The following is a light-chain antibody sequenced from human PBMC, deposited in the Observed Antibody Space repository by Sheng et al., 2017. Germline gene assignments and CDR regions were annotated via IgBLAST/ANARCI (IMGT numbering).Light chain of an antibody. V-gene: IGKV1-27*01. CDR2: AAS. CDR1: QGISRY. Sequence: IQLTQSPSSLSAYVGDRVTITCRASQGISRYLAWYQQKPGKAPKLLIYAASTLHSGVPSRFSGGGSGTDFTLTISSLQPEDVATYYCQKFNSALWTFGQGTKVEIK. CDR3: QKFNSALWT. J-gene: IGKJ1*01.